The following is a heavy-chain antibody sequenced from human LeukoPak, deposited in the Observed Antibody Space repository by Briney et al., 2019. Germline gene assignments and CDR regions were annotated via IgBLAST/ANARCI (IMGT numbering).Heavy chain of an antibody. CDR2: INPNSGGT. CDR1: GYTFTGYY. D-gene: IGHD1-26*01. J-gene: IGHJ4*02. CDR3: ARARVGGSYSMYYFDY. V-gene: IGHV1-2*02. Sequence: GASVKVSCKASGYTFTGYYMHWVRQAPGQGLEWMGWINPNSGGTNYAQKVQGRVTMTRDTSLSTAYMELSRLRSDDTAVYYCARARVGGSYSMYYFDYWGQGTLVTVSS.